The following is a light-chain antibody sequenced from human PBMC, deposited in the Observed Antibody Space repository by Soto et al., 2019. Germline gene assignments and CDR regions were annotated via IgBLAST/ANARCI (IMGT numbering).Light chain of an antibody. CDR3: GSWDSGLSGYV. V-gene: IGLV1-51*01. CDR2: GNN. CDR1: NSNIGNHH. J-gene: IGLJ1*01. Sequence: QSVLTQPPSVSAAPGQNVSIFCSRDNSNIGNHHVSWYQQVPGTAPKVLIYGNNKRPSGIPDRFSGSRSVMSATLAITGLQTGDEADYYCGSWDSGLSGYVFGSGTKLTVL.